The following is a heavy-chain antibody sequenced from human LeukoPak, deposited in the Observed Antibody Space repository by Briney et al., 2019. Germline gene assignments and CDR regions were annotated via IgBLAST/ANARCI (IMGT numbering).Heavy chain of an antibody. V-gene: IGHV1-8*01. J-gene: IGHJ4*02. CDR3: ARGQGSSGYYYFDY. CDR1: GYTFTSYD. CDR2: MNPNSGNT. D-gene: IGHD3-22*01. Sequence: GASVKVSCKASGYTFTSYDINWVRQATGQGLEWMGWMNPNSGNTGYAQKFQGRVTMTRNTSISTAYMGLSSLRSEDTAVYYCARGQGSSGYYYFDYWGQGTLVTVSS.